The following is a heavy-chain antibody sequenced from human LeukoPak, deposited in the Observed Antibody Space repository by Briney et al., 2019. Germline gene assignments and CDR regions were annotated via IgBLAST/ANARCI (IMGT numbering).Heavy chain of an antibody. CDR1: RFSFSSYA. CDR3: AKDKEAVVVVTAIHDY. D-gene: IGHD2-21*02. J-gene: IGHJ4*02. CDR2: ITGSGGDT. Sequence: PGGSLRLSCEASRFSFSSYAMNWVRQAPGKGLEWVSAITGSGGDTYYADSVKGRFTISRDNSKNTLYLQMNSLRAEDTAVYYCAKDKEAVVVVTAIHDYWGQGTLVTVSS. V-gene: IGHV3-23*01.